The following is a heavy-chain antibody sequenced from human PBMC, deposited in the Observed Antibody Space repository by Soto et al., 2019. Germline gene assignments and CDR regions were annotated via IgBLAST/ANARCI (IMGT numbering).Heavy chain of an antibody. CDR1: GFTYSDYA. D-gene: IGHD3-3*01. V-gene: IGHV3-64D*08. Sequence: PGGSLRLSCSASGFTYSDYAMRWVRRAPGKGLEDVSGISNDGDNTYYADSVKGRFTISRDNSKNTLYLQMSSLRAEDTAVYYCVKGFGSKVPRGFDYWGQGTLVTVSS. CDR2: ISNDGDNT. CDR3: VKGFGSKVPRGFDY. J-gene: IGHJ4*02.